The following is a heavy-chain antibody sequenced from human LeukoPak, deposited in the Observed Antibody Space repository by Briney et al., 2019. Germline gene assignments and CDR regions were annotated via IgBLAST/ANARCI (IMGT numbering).Heavy chain of an antibody. CDR3: ARVVLRYFDWLQEYYYYYYMDV. CDR2: IIPIFGTA. Sequence: SVKVSCKASGGTFSSYAISWVRQAPGQGLEWMGGIIPIFGTANYAQKFQGRVTMTTDTSTSTAYMELRSLRSDDTAVYYCARVVLRYFDWLQEYYYYYYMDVWGKGTTVTVSS. J-gene: IGHJ6*03. D-gene: IGHD3-9*01. CDR1: GGTFSSYA. V-gene: IGHV1-69*05.